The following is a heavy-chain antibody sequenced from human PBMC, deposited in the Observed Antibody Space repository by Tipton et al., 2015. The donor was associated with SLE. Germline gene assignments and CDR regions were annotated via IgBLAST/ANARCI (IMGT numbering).Heavy chain of an antibody. V-gene: IGHV4-61*02. CDR3: AREFLNPVTTVHYYFDL. Sequence: TLSLTCTVSGDSISSNNYYWGWIRQPPGKGLEWIGRIYTTGSTNYNPSLTSRVSMSIDTSKNQFSLNLNSVTAADTAVYYCAREFLNPVTTVHYYFDLWGRGTLVTVSS. CDR1: GDSISSNNYY. D-gene: IGHD4-11*01. CDR2: IYTTGST. J-gene: IGHJ2*01.